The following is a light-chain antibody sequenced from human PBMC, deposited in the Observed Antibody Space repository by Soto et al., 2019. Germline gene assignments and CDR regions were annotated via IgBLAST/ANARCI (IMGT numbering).Light chain of an antibody. CDR3: QQYGDWPLT. CDR1: QSVRSTY. CDR2: GVS. Sequence: MTPSPATLSVSPGDRATLSCRASQSVRSTYLAWYQQKPGQAPRLLIFGVSNRAAGIPARFSGSGSGTEFTLTISSLQSEDFAVYYCQQYGDWPLTFGGGTKVDIK. J-gene: IGKJ4*01. V-gene: IGKV3-15*01.